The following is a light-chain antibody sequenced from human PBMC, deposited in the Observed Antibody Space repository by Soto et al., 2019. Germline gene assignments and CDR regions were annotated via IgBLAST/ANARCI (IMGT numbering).Light chain of an antibody. V-gene: IGKV3-20*01. J-gene: IGKJ2*01. CDR3: QQDGHSPLRYT. Sequence: EIVLTQSPGTLSSSPGERATLSCRTSQSVNSNFLAWYQQKPGQSPRLLVYGSSTRAAGVTHRCSGSGSGTDLTLTISRVHAEDFAVYYCQQDGHSPLRYTFGRGTKLGVK. CDR2: GSS. CDR1: QSVNSNF.